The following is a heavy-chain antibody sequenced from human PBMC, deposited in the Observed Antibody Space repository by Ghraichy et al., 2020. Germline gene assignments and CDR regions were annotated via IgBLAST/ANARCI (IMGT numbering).Heavy chain of an antibody. CDR1: GFTFSSYG. D-gene: IGHD5-12*01. Sequence: LSLTCAASGFTFSSYGMHWVRQAPGNGLEWVAVIWYDGTTKYYADSVKGRFTISRDNSKNTLYLQMNSLRAEDTAVYYCARVEYGGPDYWGQGTLVTVSS. CDR3: ARVEYGGPDY. J-gene: IGHJ4*02. CDR2: IWYDGTTK. V-gene: IGHV3-33*01.